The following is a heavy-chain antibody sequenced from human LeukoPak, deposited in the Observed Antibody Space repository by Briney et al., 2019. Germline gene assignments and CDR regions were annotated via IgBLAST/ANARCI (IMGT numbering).Heavy chain of an antibody. J-gene: IGHJ5*02. V-gene: IGHV4-39*02. D-gene: IGHD3-22*01. Sequence: SETLSLTCTVSGDSISSGDYYWSWIRQPAGKGLEWIGSIYYSGSTYYNPSLKSRVTISVDTSKNQFSLKLSSVTAADTAVYYCAREKIGYYDGSGRGWFDPWGQGTLVTVSS. CDR2: IYYSGST. CDR3: AREKIGYYDGSGRGWFDP. CDR1: GDSISSGDYY.